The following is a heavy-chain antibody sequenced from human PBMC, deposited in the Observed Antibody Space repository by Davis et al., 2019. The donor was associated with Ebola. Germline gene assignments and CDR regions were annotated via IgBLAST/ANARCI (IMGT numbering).Heavy chain of an antibody. CDR3: AREGRYCSGGSCYLPMI. CDR2: IKQDGSEK. CDR1: GFTFSSYW. Sequence: GVLKISCAASGFTFSSYWMSWVRQAPGKGLEWVANIKQDGSEKYYVDSVKGRFTISRDNAKNSLYLQMNSLRAEDTAVYYCAREGRYCSGGSCYLPMIWGQGTLVTVSS. J-gene: IGHJ4*02. D-gene: IGHD2-15*01. V-gene: IGHV3-7*03.